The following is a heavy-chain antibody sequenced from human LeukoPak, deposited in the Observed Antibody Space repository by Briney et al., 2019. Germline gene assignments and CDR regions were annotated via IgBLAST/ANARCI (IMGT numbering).Heavy chain of an antibody. D-gene: IGHD3-22*01. V-gene: IGHV4-59*08. J-gene: IGHJ4*02. CDR2: IYYSGST. CDR3: ARQDSSGYYGVDY. Sequence: SETLSLTCTVSGGSISSYYWSWIRQPPGKGLEWIGYIYYSGSTNYNPSLKSRVTMSVDTSKNQFSLKLSSVTAADTAVYYCARQDSSGYYGVDYWGQGTLVTVSS. CDR1: GGSISSYY.